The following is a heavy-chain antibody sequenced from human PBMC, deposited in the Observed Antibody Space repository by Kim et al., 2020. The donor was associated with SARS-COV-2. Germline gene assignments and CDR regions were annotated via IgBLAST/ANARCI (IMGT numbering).Heavy chain of an antibody. CDR3: ARDPGWVDILTGYIKTYYYYGMDV. Sequence: ASVKVSCKASGYTFTSYAMNWVRQAPGQGLEWMGWINTNTGNPTYAQGFTGRFVFSLDTSVSTAHLQISSLKAEDTAVYYCARDPGWVDILTGYIKTYYYYGMDVWGQGTTVTVSS. CDR2: INTNTGNP. CDR1: GYTFTSYA. D-gene: IGHD3-9*01. J-gene: IGHJ6*02. V-gene: IGHV7-4-1*02.